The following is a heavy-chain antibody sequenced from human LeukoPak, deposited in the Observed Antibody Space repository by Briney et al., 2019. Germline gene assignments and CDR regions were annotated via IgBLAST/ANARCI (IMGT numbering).Heavy chain of an antibody. CDR1: GLTFSSYA. J-gene: IGHJ4*02. CDR3: ASPAYSSSWYWDDY. Sequence: GGSLRLSCAASGLTFSSYAMSWVRQAPGKGLEWVSAISGSGGSTYYADSVKGRFTISRDNSKNTLYLQMNSLRAEDTAVYYCASPAYSSSWYWDDYWGQGTLVTVSS. CDR2: ISGSGGST. V-gene: IGHV3-23*01. D-gene: IGHD6-13*01.